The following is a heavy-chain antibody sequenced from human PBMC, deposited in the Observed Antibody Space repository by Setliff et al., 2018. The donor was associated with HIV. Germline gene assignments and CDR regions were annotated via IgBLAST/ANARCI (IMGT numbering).Heavy chain of an antibody. CDR2: ISASATSV. V-gene: IGHV3-23*01. J-gene: IGHJ4*02. D-gene: IGHD6-6*01. Sequence: GGSLRLSCAASGFTFSSFAMTWVRQAPGKGLEWVSSISASATSVYNADSVKGRFTISRDNSKNILYLQMNSLRVEDSAVYYCAKTVALLRAARLDLDYWGQGTLVTVSS. CDR3: AKTVALLRAARLDLDY. CDR1: GFTFSSFA.